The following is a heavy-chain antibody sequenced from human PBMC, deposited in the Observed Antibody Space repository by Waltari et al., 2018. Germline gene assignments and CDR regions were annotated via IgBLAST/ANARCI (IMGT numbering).Heavy chain of an antibody. V-gene: IGHV3-21*01. J-gene: IGHJ6*02. D-gene: IGHD2-8*01. CDR3: ARDVLGYYGMDV. CDR1: GFTVPSFS. CDR2: ISSSSNNI. Sequence: EVQLVESGGGLVKPGGSLRLCCAASGFTVPSFSINWVPQAPGKGVEWVSSISSSSNNIYYADSVKGRFTISRDNAKYSLYLQMNSLRVEDTAVYHCARDVLGYYGMDVWGQGTTVTVSS.